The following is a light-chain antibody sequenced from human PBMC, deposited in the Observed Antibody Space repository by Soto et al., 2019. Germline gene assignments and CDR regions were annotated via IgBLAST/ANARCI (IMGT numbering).Light chain of an antibody. Sequence: QSVLTQPPSVSGAPGQRVTISCTGSGSNVGAGYDVHWYQQLPGTAPKLLIYGNNNRPSGVPDRFSGSKSGTSASLAITGLQAEDEADYHCQSYDSSLSAYVFGTGTKLTVL. J-gene: IGLJ1*01. CDR2: GNN. V-gene: IGLV1-40*01. CDR3: QSYDSSLSAYV. CDR1: GSNVGAGYD.